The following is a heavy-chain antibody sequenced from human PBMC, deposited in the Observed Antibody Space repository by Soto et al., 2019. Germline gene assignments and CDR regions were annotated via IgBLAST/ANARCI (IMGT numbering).Heavy chain of an antibody. CDR2: IFYTGST. CDR1: GGSINSGGYY. Sequence: SETLSLTCTVSGGSINSGGYYWSWIRQHPGKGLEWIGKIFYTGSTSYNPSLKSRVNISVDTSKNQFSLKLNSVTAADTAVYYCARNSCNSYVFGYWGQGTLLTVSS. J-gene: IGHJ4*02. V-gene: IGHV4-31*03. CDR3: ARNSCNSYVFGY. D-gene: IGHD1-26*01.